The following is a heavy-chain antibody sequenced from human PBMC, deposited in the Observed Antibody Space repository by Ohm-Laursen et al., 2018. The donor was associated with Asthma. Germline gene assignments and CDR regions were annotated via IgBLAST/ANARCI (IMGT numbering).Heavy chain of an antibody. CDR3: TRGGHYGSYFDY. D-gene: IGHD4-17*01. V-gene: IGHV3-74*01. Sequence: SLRLSCAASGFTFSSYDMHWVRQAPGKGLVWVSRVYGDGSNTIYADSVKGRFTISRDNAKNTLYLQMNSLRAEDTAVYYCTRGGHYGSYFDYWGQGTLVTVSS. CDR1: GFTFSSYD. CDR2: VYGDGSNT. J-gene: IGHJ4*02.